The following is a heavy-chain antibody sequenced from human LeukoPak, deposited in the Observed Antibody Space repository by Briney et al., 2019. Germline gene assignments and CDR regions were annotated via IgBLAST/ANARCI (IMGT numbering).Heavy chain of an antibody. CDR3: ARGTWELRRGDAFDT. Sequence: GGSLRLSCAASGFTFSSYAMSWVRQAPGKGLEWVSAISGSGGRTYYADSVKGRFTISRDNSKNTLYLQMNSLRAEDTAVYYCARGTWELRRGDAFDTWGQGTMVTVSS. CDR1: GFTFSSYA. CDR2: ISGSGGRT. D-gene: IGHD1-26*01. J-gene: IGHJ3*02. V-gene: IGHV3-23*01.